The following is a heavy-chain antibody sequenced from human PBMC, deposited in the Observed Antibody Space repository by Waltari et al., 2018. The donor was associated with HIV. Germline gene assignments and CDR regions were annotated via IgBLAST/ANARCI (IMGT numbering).Heavy chain of an antibody. Sequence: QLQLQESGPRLVKPSETLSLTCTVSGGSISSSSYYWGWIRQPPGKGLEWIGHIYYSGSTYYNPSLKSRVTISVDTSKNQFSLKLNSVTAADTAVYYCARTVYPVYSSSPYFDYWGQGTLVTVSS. D-gene: IGHD6-6*01. CDR3: ARTVYPVYSSSPYFDY. CDR1: GGSISSSSYY. V-gene: IGHV4-39*01. J-gene: IGHJ4*02. CDR2: IYYSGST.